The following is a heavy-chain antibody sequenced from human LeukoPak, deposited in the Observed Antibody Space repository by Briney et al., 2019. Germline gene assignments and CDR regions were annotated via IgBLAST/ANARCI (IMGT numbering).Heavy chain of an antibody. J-gene: IGHJ6*02. CDR1: GFTFSSYA. V-gene: IGHV3-23*01. D-gene: IGHD6-19*01. CDR3: AKVAVAGTSPGYYYYYGMDV. Sequence: GGSLRLSCAASGFTFSSYAMSWVRQAPGKGLEWVSAISGSGGSTYYADSVKGRFTISRDNSKNTLYLQMNSLRAEDTAVYYCAKVAVAGTSPGYYYYYGMDVWGQGTTVTVSS. CDR2: ISGSGGST.